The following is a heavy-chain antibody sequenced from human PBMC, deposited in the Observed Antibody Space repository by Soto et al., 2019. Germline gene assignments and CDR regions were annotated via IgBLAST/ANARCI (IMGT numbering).Heavy chain of an antibody. J-gene: IGHJ4*02. V-gene: IGHV1-8*01. CDR1: GYTFTDYD. D-gene: IGHD2-21*02. CDR2: VSPGNGNA. Sequence: QVQVVQSRAEVKKPGASVKVSCKTSGYTFTDYDINWVRQATGQGLEWMGWVSPGNGNAGYAPQFQGRVTMTSDTSRSTVYMELSSLTSEDTAVYFCEVTTGYWGQGTMVTVSS. CDR3: EVTTGY.